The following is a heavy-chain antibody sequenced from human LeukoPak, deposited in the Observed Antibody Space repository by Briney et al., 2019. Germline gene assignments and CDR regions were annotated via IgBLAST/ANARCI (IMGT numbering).Heavy chain of an antibody. D-gene: IGHD3-22*01. CDR3: ARVLYYYDSSGYRGYYFDY. J-gene: IGHJ4*02. Sequence: SQTLSLTCAVSGGSISSGGYSWSWIRQPPGKGLEWIGYIYHSGSTYYNPSLKSRVTISVDRSKNQFSLKLSSVTAADTAVYYCARVLYYYDSSGYRGYYFDYWGQGTLVTVSS. CDR1: GGSISSGGYS. V-gene: IGHV4-30-2*01. CDR2: IYHSGST.